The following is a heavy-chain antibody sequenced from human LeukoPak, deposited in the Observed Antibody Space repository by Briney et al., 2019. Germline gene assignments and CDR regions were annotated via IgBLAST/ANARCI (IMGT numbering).Heavy chain of an antibody. J-gene: IGHJ4*02. CDR2: VYYTGMT. CDR1: GGYISCVY. Sequence: SETLSLTCNVSGGYISCVYWGWLRQPPGRGLEWIGYVYYTGMTNYNPSLKRRGTISVDTSKNQFSLRLSSVTAADTAVYYCARVSGYYSIDYWGQGTLVTVSA. V-gene: IGHV4-59*01. CDR3: ARVSGYYSIDY. D-gene: IGHD3-22*01.